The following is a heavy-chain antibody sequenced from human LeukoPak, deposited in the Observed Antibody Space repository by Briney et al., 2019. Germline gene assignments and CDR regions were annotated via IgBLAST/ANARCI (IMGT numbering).Heavy chain of an antibody. CDR2: ISAYNGNT. Sequence: VASVTVSCTASGYTFTSYGISWVRQAPGQGLEWMGWISAYNGNTNYAQKFQGRVTMTRNTSISTAYMELSSLRSEDTAVYYCARGPPDYCSSTSCYKGGDWFDPWGQGTLVTVSS. J-gene: IGHJ5*02. CDR1: GYTFTSYG. V-gene: IGHV1-18*01. CDR3: ARGPPDYCSSTSCYKGGDWFDP. D-gene: IGHD2-2*02.